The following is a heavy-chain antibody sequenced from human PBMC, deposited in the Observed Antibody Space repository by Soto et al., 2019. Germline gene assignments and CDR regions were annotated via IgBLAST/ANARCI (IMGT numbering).Heavy chain of an antibody. CDR3: TTPIGSRGINWFDP. V-gene: IGHV3-73*01. CDR1: GFTFSDSS. Sequence: GGSLRLSCAASGFTFSDSSVHWVRQATGEGLEWVGRIRDKAHNYAVVYAESVKGRFTISRDDSKKTAYLQMNSLKTEDTAVYYCTTPIGSRGINWFDPWGQGTLVTVSS. J-gene: IGHJ5*02. D-gene: IGHD2-15*01. CDR2: IRDKAHNYAV.